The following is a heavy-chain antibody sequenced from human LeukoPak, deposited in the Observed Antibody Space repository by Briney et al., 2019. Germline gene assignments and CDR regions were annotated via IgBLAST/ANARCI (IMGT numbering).Heavy chain of an antibody. CDR3: ARGGDYVWGSYPQDWFDP. CDR2: IYYSGST. Sequence: SETLSLTCTVSGYSISSGYYWGWIRQPPGKGLEWIGSIYYSGSTYYNPSLKSRVTISVDTSKNQFSLKLSSVTAADTAVYYCARGGDYVWGSYPQDWFDPWGQGTLVTVSS. V-gene: IGHV4-38-2*02. J-gene: IGHJ5*02. CDR1: GYSISSGYY. D-gene: IGHD3-16*02.